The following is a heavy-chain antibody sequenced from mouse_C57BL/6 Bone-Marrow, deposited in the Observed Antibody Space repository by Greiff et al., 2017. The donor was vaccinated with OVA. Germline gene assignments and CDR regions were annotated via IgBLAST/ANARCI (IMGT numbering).Heavy chain of an antibody. CDR1: GFTFSSYA. J-gene: IGHJ4*01. Sequence: DVKLVESGGGLVKPGGSLKLSCAASGFTFSSYAMSWVRQTPEKRLEWVATISDGGSYTYYPDNVKGRFTISRDNAKNNLYLQMSHLKSEDTAMYYCARAGGSRGYYAMDYWGQGTSVTVSS. CDR3: ARAGGSRGYYAMDY. D-gene: IGHD1-1*01. V-gene: IGHV5-4*03. CDR2: ISDGGSYT.